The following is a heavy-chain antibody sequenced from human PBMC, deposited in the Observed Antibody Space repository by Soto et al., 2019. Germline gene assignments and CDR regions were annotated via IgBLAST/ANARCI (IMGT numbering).Heavy chain of an antibody. D-gene: IGHD6-19*01. CDR3: ARKGEVWLAPYYYYYMDV. J-gene: IGHJ6*03. CDR2: IYYSGST. Sequence: SETLSLTCTVSGGSISSYYWSWIRQPPGKGLEWIGYIYYSGSTNYNPSLKSRVTISVDTSKNQFSLKLSSVTAADTAVYYCARKGEVWLAPYYYYYMDVWGKGTTVTVSS. CDR1: GGSISSYY. V-gene: IGHV4-59*01.